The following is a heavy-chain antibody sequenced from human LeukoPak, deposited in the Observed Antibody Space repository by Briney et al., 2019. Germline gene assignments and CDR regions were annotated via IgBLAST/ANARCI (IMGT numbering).Heavy chain of an antibody. CDR3: ARMALDRGDSIGLDS. Sequence: SVKVSCKASGYTFTEYFIHWLRQAPGQGREWMGWINPNIGEASYPQKFQDRVTMTRDRSIHTAYMALSRLTSDDTAVYYLARMALDRGDSIGLDSWGQGPLVTVS. D-gene: IGHD2-21*02. J-gene: IGHJ5*01. V-gene: IGHV1-2*02. CDR1: GYTFTEYF. CDR2: INPNIGEA.